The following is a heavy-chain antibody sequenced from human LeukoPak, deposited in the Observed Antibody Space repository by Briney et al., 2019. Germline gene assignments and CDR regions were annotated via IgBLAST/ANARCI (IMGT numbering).Heavy chain of an antibody. V-gene: IGHV3-30*18. D-gene: IGHD6-19*01. Sequence: PGGSLRLSCAASGFTFSSYGMHWVRQAPGKGLEWVAVISYDGSNKYYADSVKGRFTTSRDNSKNTLYLQMNSLRAEDTAVYYCAKGSSNGRPYYFDYWGQGALVTVSS. J-gene: IGHJ4*02. CDR3: AKGSSNGRPYYFDY. CDR2: ISYDGSNK. CDR1: GFTFSSYG.